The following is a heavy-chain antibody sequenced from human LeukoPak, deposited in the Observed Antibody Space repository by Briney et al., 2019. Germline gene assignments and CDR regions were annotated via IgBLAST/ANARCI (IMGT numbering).Heavy chain of an antibody. Sequence: PGGSLRLSCAASGFTFSNAWMNWVRQAPGKGLEWVGRIKSKTDGGTTDYAAPVKGRFTISRDDSKNTLYLQMNSLKTEDTAVYYCAKVFRAYCGGDCYGNFDYWGQGTLVTVSS. J-gene: IGHJ4*02. CDR1: GFTFSNAW. V-gene: IGHV3-15*07. CDR3: AKVFRAYCGGDCYGNFDY. CDR2: IKSKTDGGTT. D-gene: IGHD2-21*02.